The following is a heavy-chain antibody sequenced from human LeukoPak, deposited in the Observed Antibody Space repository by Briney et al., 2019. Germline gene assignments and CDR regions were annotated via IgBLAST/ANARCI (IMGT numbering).Heavy chain of an antibody. J-gene: IGHJ5*01. CDR3: ARVTTGSTTLDS. V-gene: IGHV4-39*02. D-gene: IGHD1-1*01. CDR1: GASISSSIHY. CDR2: VYYSGGT. Sequence: SETLSLTRAVSGASISSSIHYWGWVRQPPGKGLEWIGSVYYSGGTYYNPSLESRLTISVDTSNNRFSLKLKSVTAADTAVFYCARVTTGSTTLDSWGQGILVTVSS.